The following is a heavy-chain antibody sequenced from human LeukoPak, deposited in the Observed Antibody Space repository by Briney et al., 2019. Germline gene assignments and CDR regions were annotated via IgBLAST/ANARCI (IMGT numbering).Heavy chain of an antibody. V-gene: IGHV1-69*05. CDR2: IIPIFGTA. CDR3: AREAYCGGDCYSFDY. CDR1: GGTFSSYA. D-gene: IGHD2-21*01. Sequence: VKVSCKASGGTFSSYAISWVRQAPGQGLGWMGGIIPIFGTANYAQKFQGRVTITTDESTSTAYMELSSLRSEDTAVYYCAREAYCGGDCYSFDYWGQGTLVTVSS. J-gene: IGHJ4*02.